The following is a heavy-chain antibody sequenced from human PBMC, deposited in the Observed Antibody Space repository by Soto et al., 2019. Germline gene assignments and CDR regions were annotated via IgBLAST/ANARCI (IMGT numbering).Heavy chain of an antibody. D-gene: IGHD2-15*01. CDR2: IYYSGST. CDR1: GGSISSSSYY. Sequence: SETLSLTCTVSGGSISSSSYYWGWIRQPPGKGLEWIGSIYYSGSTYYNPSLKSRVTISVDTSKNQFSLKLSSVTAADTAVYYCAFGLLSSSNYWGQGTLVTVSS. V-gene: IGHV4-39*01. CDR3: AFGLLSSSNY. J-gene: IGHJ4*02.